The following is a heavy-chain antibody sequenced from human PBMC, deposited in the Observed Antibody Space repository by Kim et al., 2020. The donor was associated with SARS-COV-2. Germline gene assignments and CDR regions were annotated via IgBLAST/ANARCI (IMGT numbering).Heavy chain of an antibody. D-gene: IGHD5-12*01. CDR3: ANLGRGWLQTMGDP. CDR1: GFTFDDYA. J-gene: IGHJ5*02. V-gene: IGHV3-43*02. CDR2: ISGDGGST. Sequence: GGSLRLSCAASGFTFDDYAMHWVRQAPGKGLEWVSLISGDGGSTYYADSVKGRFTISRDNSKNSLYLQMNSLRTEDTALYYCANLGRGWLQTMGDPWGQGTLVTVSS.